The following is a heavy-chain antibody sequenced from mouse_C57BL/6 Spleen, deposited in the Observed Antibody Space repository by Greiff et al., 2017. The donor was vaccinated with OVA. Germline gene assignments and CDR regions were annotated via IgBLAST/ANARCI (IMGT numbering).Heavy chain of an antibody. CDR1: GYAFSSYW. D-gene: IGHD1-1*01. J-gene: IGHJ2*01. Sequence: VQLQESGAELVKPGASVKISCKASGYAFSSYWMNWVKQRPGKGLEWIGQIYPGDGDTNYNGKFKGKATLTADKSSSTAYMQRSSLTSEDSAVYFCASSYYYGSSYYFDYWGQGTTLTVSS. CDR3: ASSYYYGSSYYFDY. V-gene: IGHV1-80*01. CDR2: IYPGDGDT.